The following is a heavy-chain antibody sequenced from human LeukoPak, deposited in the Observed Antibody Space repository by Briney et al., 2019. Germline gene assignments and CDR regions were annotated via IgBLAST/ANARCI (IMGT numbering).Heavy chain of an antibody. CDR1: GFTFNNAW. CDR3: AGTFTGIAAFYYYYYYMDV. CDR2: ISGSGGST. Sequence: PGGSLRLSCAAFGFTFNNAWMSWVRQAPGKGLKWVSAISGSGGSTYYADSVKGRFTISRDNSKNTLYLQMNSLRAEDTAVYYCAGTFTGIAAFYYYYYYMDVWGKGTTVTVSS. V-gene: IGHV3-23*01. D-gene: IGHD6-13*01. J-gene: IGHJ6*03.